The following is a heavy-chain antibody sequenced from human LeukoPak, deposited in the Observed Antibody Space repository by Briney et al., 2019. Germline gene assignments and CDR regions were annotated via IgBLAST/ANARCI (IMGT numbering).Heavy chain of an antibody. J-gene: IGHJ4*02. V-gene: IGHV3-30*18. Sequence: PGRSLRLSCAASGFTFSSYGMHWVRQAPGKGLEWVAVISYDGSNKYYADSMKGRFTISRDNSKNTLYLQMNSLRAEDTAVYYCAKTYSSSWSIFDYWGQGTLVTVSS. CDR2: ISYDGSNK. CDR1: GFTFSSYG. CDR3: AKTYSSSWSIFDY. D-gene: IGHD6-13*01.